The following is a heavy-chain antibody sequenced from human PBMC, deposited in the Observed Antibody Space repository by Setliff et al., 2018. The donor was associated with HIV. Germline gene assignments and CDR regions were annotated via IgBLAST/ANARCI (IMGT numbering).Heavy chain of an antibody. V-gene: IGHV4-59*11. D-gene: IGHD3-10*01. Sequence: PSETLSLTCTVSGGSISSHYWSWIRQPPGKRLEWIGSIHYSGSTNYNPSLKSRVTLSVDTSKNQFSLKLSSVTAADTALYFCAREAYFFASGTYYFDSWGQGTLVTVSS. CDR2: IHYSGST. J-gene: IGHJ4*02. CDR1: GGSISSHY. CDR3: AREAYFFASGTYYFDS.